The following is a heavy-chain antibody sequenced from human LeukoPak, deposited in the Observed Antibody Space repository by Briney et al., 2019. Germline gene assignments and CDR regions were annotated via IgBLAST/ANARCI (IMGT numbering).Heavy chain of an antibody. Sequence: RPSETLSLTCTVSGGSISSYYWGWIRQPPGKGLEWIGSISYSGSTYYNPSLKSRVTISVDTSKNQFSLNLSSVTAADTAMYYCVEDYYMDVWGKGTTVTVSS. CDR2: ISYSGST. CDR1: GGSISSYY. CDR3: VEDYYMDV. J-gene: IGHJ6*03. V-gene: IGHV4-39*01.